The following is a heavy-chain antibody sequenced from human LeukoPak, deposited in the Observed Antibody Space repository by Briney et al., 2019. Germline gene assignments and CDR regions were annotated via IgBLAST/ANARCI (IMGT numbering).Heavy chain of an antibody. Sequence: GASVKVSCKASGGTFSSYAISWVRQAPGQGLEWMGGIIPIFGTANYAQKFQGRVTITAGESTSTAYMELSSLRSEDTAVYYCAREDPVHCSSTSCYYYYGMDVWGQGTTVTVSS. CDR3: AREDPVHCSSTSCYYYYGMDV. V-gene: IGHV1-69*13. CDR1: GGTFSSYA. D-gene: IGHD2-2*01. CDR2: IIPIFGTA. J-gene: IGHJ6*02.